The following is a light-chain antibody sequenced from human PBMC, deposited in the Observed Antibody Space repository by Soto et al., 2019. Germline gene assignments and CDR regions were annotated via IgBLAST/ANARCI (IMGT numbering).Light chain of an antibody. V-gene: IGKV1-5*03. J-gene: IGKJ2*02. Sequence: DVHMTQSPSALSASVGDRVTLACRASQSIGSWLAWYQQKPWKAPKLLIYKASTLENGVPSRFNGSGSGTDFTRTISSLQSADFATYYCLQYHTYPRTFGHGTRLEI. CDR3: LQYHTYPRT. CDR1: QSIGSW. CDR2: KAS.